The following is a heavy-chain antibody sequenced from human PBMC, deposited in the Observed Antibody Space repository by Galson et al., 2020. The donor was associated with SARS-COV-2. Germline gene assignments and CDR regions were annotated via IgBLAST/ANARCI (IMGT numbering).Heavy chain of an antibody. CDR2: IYSSGNT. J-gene: IGHJ6*02. CDR1: GGSINNYY. D-gene: IGHD3-22*01. CDR3: ARLRGGYDSRGGEGYYYYGMDV. Sequence: ASETLSLTCTVSGGSINNYYWSWIRQSPGKGLEWIGNIYSSGNTNYNPSLKSPVTISVDTSKNQFSLKVRSVTAADTAVYYCARLRGGYDSRGGEGYYYYGMDVWGQGTTVTVSS. V-gene: IGHV4-4*09.